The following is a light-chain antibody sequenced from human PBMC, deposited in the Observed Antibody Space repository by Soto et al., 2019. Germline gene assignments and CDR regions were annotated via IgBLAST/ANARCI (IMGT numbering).Light chain of an antibody. V-gene: IGKV1-5*01. J-gene: IGKJ1*01. Sequence: DIQMTQSPSILSANVGDRVTITCRASQSISTWLAWYQQEPGKAPNILIYDISSLESGVPSRFSGSGSGTEFPLTIRSLQPDDSATYYCLQVDSYPWSFGQGTKVDIK. CDR1: QSISTW. CDR2: DIS. CDR3: LQVDSYPWS.